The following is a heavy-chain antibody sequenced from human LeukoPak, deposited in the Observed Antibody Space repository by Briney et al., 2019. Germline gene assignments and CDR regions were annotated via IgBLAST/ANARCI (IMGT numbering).Heavy chain of an antibody. CDR2: IRSKANSYAT. D-gene: IGHD3-10*01. CDR1: GFTFSGSA. V-gene: IGHV3-73*01. CDR3: ARVGLGVGSGRKASGFDP. Sequence: PGGSLRLSCAASGFTFSGSAMHWVRQASGKGLEWVGRIRSKANSYATAYAASVKGRFTISRDDSKNTAYLQMNSLRAEDTAVYYCARVGLGVGSGRKASGFDPWGQGTRVTVSS. J-gene: IGHJ5*02.